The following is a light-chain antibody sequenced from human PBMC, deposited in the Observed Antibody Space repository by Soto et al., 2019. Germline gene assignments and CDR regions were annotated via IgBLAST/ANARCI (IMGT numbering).Light chain of an antibody. CDR3: TSYRRSNILV. V-gene: IGLV2-14*01. J-gene: IGLJ3*02. Sequence: QSALTQPASVSGSPGQSITISCTGTISDIGLYNYVSWYQQHPGKAPKLIIYEVTNRPSGVSNRFSGSKSDNTASLTISGLQAEDEADYYCTSYRRSNILVFGGGTKLTVL. CDR2: EVT. CDR1: ISDIGLYNY.